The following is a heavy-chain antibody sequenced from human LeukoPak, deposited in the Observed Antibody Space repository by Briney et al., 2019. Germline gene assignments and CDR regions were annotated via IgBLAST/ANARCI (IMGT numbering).Heavy chain of an antibody. Sequence: SETLSLTCTVSGGSISSGSYYWSWIRQPAGKGLEWIGRIYTSGSTNYNPSLKSRVTRSVDTSKNQFSLKLSSVTAADTAVYYCARETPPYGSGSYYFDYWGQGTLVTVSS. CDR3: ARETPPYGSGSYYFDY. D-gene: IGHD3-10*01. CDR1: GGSISSGSYY. J-gene: IGHJ4*02. V-gene: IGHV4-61*02. CDR2: IYTSGST.